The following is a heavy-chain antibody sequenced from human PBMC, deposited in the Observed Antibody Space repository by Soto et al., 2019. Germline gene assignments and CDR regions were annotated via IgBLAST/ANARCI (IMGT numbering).Heavy chain of an antibody. Sequence: LRLSCAASGFTFSSYWMHWVRQAPGKGLVWVSRINSDGSSTSYADSVKGRFTISRDNAKNTLYLQMNSLRAEDTAVYYCARGGGYSYAPATYCGQGTLVTVSS. CDR1: GFTFSSYW. CDR3: ARGGGYSYAPATY. V-gene: IGHV3-74*01. D-gene: IGHD5-18*01. J-gene: IGHJ4*02. CDR2: INSDGSST.